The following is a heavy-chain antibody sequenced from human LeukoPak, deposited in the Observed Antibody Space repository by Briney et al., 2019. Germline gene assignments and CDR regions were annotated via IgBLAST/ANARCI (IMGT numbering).Heavy chain of an antibody. CDR2: ISYDGSHK. V-gene: IGHV3-30*04. J-gene: IGHJ4*02. Sequence: GGSLRLSCAASGFTFSYYAMYWVRQAPGKGLGWVAVISYDGSHKYYSDSVKGRFTISRDNSQNTLYLQMNSLRAEDPAVYHCARDRGNGYDYNAHFDYWGQGTLVTVSS. D-gene: IGHD5-12*01. CDR3: ARDRGNGYDYNAHFDY. CDR1: GFTFSYYA.